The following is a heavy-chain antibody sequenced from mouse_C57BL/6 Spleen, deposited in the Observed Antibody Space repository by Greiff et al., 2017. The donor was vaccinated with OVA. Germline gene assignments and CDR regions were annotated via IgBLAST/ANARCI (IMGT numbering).Heavy chain of an antibody. CDR3: ARALYDYDAFDY. J-gene: IGHJ2*01. Sequence: EVQLQQSGPELVKPGASVKMSCKASGYTFTDYNMHWVKQSHGKSLEWIGYINPNNGGTSYNQKFKGKATLTVNKSSNTAYMELRSLTSEDSAVYYCARALYDYDAFDYWGQGTTLTVSS. CDR1: GYTFTDYN. CDR2: INPNNGGT. D-gene: IGHD2-4*01. V-gene: IGHV1-22*01.